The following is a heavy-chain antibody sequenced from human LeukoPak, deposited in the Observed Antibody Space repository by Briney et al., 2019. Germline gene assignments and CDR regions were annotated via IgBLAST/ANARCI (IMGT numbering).Heavy chain of an antibody. Sequence: ASVKVSCKASGYTFTGYYIHWVRQAPGQGLEWMGWIIPNSGGTNYAQKFQGRVTMTRDTSINTAYMELSRLRSDDTAVYYCISRHYGSGRLSYYQSFGMDVWGQGTTVTVSS. V-gene: IGHV1-2*02. J-gene: IGHJ6*02. CDR1: GYTFTGYY. CDR3: ISRHYGSGRLSYYQSFGMDV. CDR2: IIPNSGGT. D-gene: IGHD3-10*01.